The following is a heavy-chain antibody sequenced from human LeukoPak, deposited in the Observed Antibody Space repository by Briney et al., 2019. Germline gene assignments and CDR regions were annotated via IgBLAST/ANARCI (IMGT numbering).Heavy chain of an antibody. Sequence: GGSLRLSCAASGFTFSSYAMSWVRQAPGKGLEWVSAISGSSGSTYYADSVKGRFTISRDNAKNSLYLQMNSLRAEDTALYYCAKGPLTGGRPYYFDYWGQGTLVTVSS. CDR1: GFTFSSYA. D-gene: IGHD7-27*01. V-gene: IGHV3-23*01. CDR2: ISGSSGST. J-gene: IGHJ4*02. CDR3: AKGPLTGGRPYYFDY.